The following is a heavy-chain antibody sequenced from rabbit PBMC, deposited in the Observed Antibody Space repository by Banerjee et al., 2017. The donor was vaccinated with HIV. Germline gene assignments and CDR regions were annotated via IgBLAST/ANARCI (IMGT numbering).Heavy chain of an antibody. CDR3: ARDLAGVIGWNFNL. CDR1: GFSFSSYG. Sequence: QEQLEESGGGLVKPEGSLTLSCTASGFSFSSYGVSWVRQAPGKGLEWIGCINTSSGNTVYASWAKGRFTISKTSSTTVTLQMTSLTAADTATYFCARDLAGVIGWNFNLWGQGTLVTVS. J-gene: IGHJ4*01. V-gene: IGHV1S45*01. D-gene: IGHD4-1*01. CDR2: INTSSGNT.